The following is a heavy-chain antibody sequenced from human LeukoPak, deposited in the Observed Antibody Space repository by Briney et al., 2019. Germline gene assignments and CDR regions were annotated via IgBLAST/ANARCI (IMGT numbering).Heavy chain of an antibody. Sequence: SGGSLRLSCAASGFTFSSYAMSWVRQAPGKGLEWVSAISGSGGSTYYADSVKGRFTISRDNSKNTLYLQMNSLRAEDTAVYYCAKSYCSGGSCYLHFDYWGQGTLVTVSS. CDR3: AKSYCSGGSCYLHFDY. D-gene: IGHD2-15*01. V-gene: IGHV3-23*01. J-gene: IGHJ4*02. CDR1: GFTFSSYA. CDR2: ISGSGGST.